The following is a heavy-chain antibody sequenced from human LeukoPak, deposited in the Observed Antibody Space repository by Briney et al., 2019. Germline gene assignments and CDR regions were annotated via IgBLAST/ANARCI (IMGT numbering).Heavy chain of an antibody. D-gene: IGHD2-15*01. CDR3: ARAVRIVKPTAKNWFDP. Sequence: SETLSLTCTVSGGSISSGGYYWSWIRQHPGKGLEWIGYIYYSGSTYYNLSLKSRVTISVDTSKNQFSLKLSSVTAADTAVYYCARAVRIVKPTAKNWFDPWGQGTLVTVSS. V-gene: IGHV4-31*03. J-gene: IGHJ5*02. CDR1: GGSISSGGYY. CDR2: IYYSGST.